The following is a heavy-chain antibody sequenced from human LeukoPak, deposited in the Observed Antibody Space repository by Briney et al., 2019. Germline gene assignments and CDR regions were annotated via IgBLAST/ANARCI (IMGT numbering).Heavy chain of an antibody. D-gene: IGHD4-11*01. V-gene: IGHV3-30*02. CDR1: GFTFSSYG. CDR3: AKAPQRGYSNIDY. CDR2: IWYDGSNK. J-gene: IGHJ4*02. Sequence: PGGSLRLSCAASGFTFSSYGMHWVRQAPGRGLEWVAFIWYDGSNKYYADSVKGRFTISRDNSKNTLYLQMNSLRAEDTAVYYCAKAPQRGYSNIDYWGQGTLVTVSS.